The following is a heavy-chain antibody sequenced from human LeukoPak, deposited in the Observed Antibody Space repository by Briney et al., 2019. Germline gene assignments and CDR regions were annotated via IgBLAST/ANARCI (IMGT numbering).Heavy chain of an antibody. CDR3: AAATMYYDILTGYYFYAFDI. CDR1: GGSISSSSYY. CDR2: IYYSGST. J-gene: IGHJ3*02. Sequence: PSETLSLTCTASGGSISSSSYYWGWIRQPPGKGLDWIGSIYYSGSTYYNPSLKSRVTISVDTSKHQFSLKLSSVTAADTAVYYCAAATMYYDILTGYYFYAFDIWGQGTMVTVSS. V-gene: IGHV4-39*01. D-gene: IGHD3-9*01.